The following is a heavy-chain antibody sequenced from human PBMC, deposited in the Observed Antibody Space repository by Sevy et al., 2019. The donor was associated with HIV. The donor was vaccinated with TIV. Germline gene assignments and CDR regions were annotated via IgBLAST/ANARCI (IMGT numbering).Heavy chain of an antibody. V-gene: IGHV3-7*01. CDR3: ARSSYYYDNGYYYPFAI. CDR2: INQDGHEK. D-gene: IGHD3-22*01. J-gene: IGHJ4*02. CDR1: GFSLSNYW. Sequence: GGSLRLSCVASGFSLSNYWMTWVRQAPGKGLEWVANINQDGHEKYYVDSLKGRLTISRDGATLFLQMNSLRAEDTAVYYCARSSYYYDNGYYYPFAIWGRGTLVTVSS.